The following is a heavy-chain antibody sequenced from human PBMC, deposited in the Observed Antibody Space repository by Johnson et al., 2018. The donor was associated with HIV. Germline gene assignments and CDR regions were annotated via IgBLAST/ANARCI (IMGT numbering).Heavy chain of an antibody. V-gene: IGHV3-74*02. CDR1: VFTFSPYW. J-gene: IGHJ3*02. CDR3: TTGAFHAYDM. Sequence: VQLVESGGGLVQPGGSLRLSCAASVFTFSPYWMHWVRQAPGQGLVWVSRIISDVSSAIYTDSVTGRFTISRDNTKNTLYLQMNSLRAEDTAVYYCTTGAFHAYDMWGQGTMVTVSS. D-gene: IGHD2/OR15-2a*01. CDR2: IISDVSSA.